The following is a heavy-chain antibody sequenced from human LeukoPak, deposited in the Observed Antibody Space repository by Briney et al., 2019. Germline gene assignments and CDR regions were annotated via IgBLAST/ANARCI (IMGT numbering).Heavy chain of an antibody. J-gene: IGHJ6*03. V-gene: IGHV1-24*01. Sequence: GASVKVSCKVSGYTLTELSMHWVRQAPGKGLEWMGGFDPEDGETMYAQKFQGRVTMTEDTSTDTAYMELSSLRSDDTAVYYCARDGRYSSSWYFVYYYYYMDVWGKGTTVTVSS. CDR1: GYTLTELS. D-gene: IGHD6-13*01. CDR2: FDPEDGET. CDR3: ARDGRYSSSWYFVYYYYYMDV.